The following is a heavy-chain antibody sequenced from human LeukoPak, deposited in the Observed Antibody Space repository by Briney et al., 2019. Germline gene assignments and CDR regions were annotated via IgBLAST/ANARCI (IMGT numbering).Heavy chain of an antibody. CDR1: GGSFSGYY. CDR2: INHSGST. J-gene: IGHJ3*02. Sequence: SETLSLTCAVYGGSFSGYYWSWIRQPPGKGLEWIGEINHSGSTNYNPSLKSRVTISVDTSKNKFSLKLSSVTAADTAVYYCARVEVTSDAFDIWGQGTMVTVSS. D-gene: IGHD4-17*01. CDR3: ARVEVTSDAFDI. V-gene: IGHV4-34*01.